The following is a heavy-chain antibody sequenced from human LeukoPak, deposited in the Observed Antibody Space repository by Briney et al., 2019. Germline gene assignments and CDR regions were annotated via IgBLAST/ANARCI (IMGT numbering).Heavy chain of an antibody. CDR3: AMSYSTQYFDY. Sequence: AASVKVSCKASGGTFSSYAISWVRQAPGQGLEWMGGIIPIFGTANYAQKFQGRVTITADESTSTAYMELSSLRSEDTAVYYCAMSYSTQYFDYWGQGTLVTVSS. CDR1: GGTFSSYA. V-gene: IGHV1-69*13. CDR2: IIPIFGTA. J-gene: IGHJ4*02. D-gene: IGHD1-26*01.